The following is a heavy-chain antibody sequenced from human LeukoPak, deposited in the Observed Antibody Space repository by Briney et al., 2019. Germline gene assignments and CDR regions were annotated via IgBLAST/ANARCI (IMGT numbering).Heavy chain of an antibody. CDR3: ARADRDFWSGYLYYFDY. V-gene: IGHV1-8*03. D-gene: IGHD3-3*01. Sequence: ASVKVSCKASGYTFTSYDINWVRQATGQGLEWMGWMNPNSGNTGYAQKFQGRVTITRNTSISTAYMELSGLRSEDTAVYYCARADRDFWSGYLYYFDYWGQGTLVTVSS. CDR2: MNPNSGNT. J-gene: IGHJ4*02. CDR1: GYTFTSYD.